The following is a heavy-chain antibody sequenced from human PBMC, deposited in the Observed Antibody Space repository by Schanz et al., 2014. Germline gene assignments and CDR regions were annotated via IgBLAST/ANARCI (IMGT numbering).Heavy chain of an antibody. D-gene: IGHD6-13*01. V-gene: IGHV3-7*02. CDR1: TFTFSSDW. Sequence: EVQLVASGGGLVQPGGSLRLSCAASTFTFSSDWMSWVRQAPGKGLEWVANIKHDGSVKDYVDSVEGRFTISRDNAKRALFLQMNSLRVEDTAVYFCVSQTGSPNYWGQGTLXTVSS. J-gene: IGHJ4*02. CDR3: VSQTGSPNY. CDR2: IKHDGSVK.